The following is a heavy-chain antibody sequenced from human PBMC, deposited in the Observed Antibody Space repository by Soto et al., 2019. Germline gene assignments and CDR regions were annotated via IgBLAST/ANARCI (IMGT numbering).Heavy chain of an antibody. CDR3: ARPQYLPDDVFDV. D-gene: IGHD2-2*01. V-gene: IGHV3-74*01. J-gene: IGHJ3*01. Sequence: GRSLRLSSAASGFTFSSHWMQWVLQATGKGLVWVSRINSDGSSTSHADSVKGRFTISRDNAKNTLYLQMSSLRAEDTAVYYCARPQYLPDDVFDVWGRGTVVTVSS. CDR1: GFTFSSHW. CDR2: INSDGSST.